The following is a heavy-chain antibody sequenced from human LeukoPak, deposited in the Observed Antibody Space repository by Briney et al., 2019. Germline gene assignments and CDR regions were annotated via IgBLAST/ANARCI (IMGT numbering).Heavy chain of an antibody. CDR1: GGSSSIYY. CDR3: AIRGVGATRDY. J-gene: IGHJ4*02. V-gene: IGHV4-59*01. Sequence: SETLSLTCTVSGGSSSIYYWSWIRQPPGKGLEWIAYICDSGNTNYNPSLKSRVTISVDTSENQFSLKLSSVTAADTAVYYCAIRGVGATRDYWGQGTLVTVSS. D-gene: IGHD1-26*01. CDR2: ICDSGNT.